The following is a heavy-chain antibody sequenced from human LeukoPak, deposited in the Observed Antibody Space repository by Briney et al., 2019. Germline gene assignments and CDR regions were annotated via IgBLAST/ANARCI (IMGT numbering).Heavy chain of an antibody. V-gene: IGHV3-21*01. CDR1: GITFSSYS. J-gene: IGHJ4*02. D-gene: IGHD2-8*02. CDR3: ARELVKGDDY. CDR2: ISSSSSYI. Sequence: GGSLRLSCAASGITFSSYSMNWVRQAPGKGLEWVSSISSSSSYIYYADSVKGRFTISRDNAKNSPYLQMNSLRAEDTAVYYCARELVKGDDYWGQGTLVTVAS.